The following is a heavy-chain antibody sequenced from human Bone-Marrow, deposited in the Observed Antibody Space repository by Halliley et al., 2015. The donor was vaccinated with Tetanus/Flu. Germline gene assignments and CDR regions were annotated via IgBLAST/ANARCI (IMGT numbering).Heavy chain of an antibody. CDR2: SKNKANGYIT. J-gene: IGHJ5*01. CDR3: ARGWYCGTSCFHRFDP. D-gene: IGHD2-2*01. V-gene: IGHV3-72*01. CDR1: GFSISDYY. Sequence: CAASGFSISDYYMGWVRQAPGKGLEWVGRSKNKANGYITEYAASVKGRFSISRDDSKNSLYLQMNSLKTEDTALYYCARGWYCGTSCFHRFDPWGQGTLVTVSS.